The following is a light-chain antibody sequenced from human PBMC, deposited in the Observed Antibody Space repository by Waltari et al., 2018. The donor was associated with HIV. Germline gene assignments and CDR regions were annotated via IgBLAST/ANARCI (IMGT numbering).Light chain of an antibody. V-gene: IGKV4-1*01. CDR2: WAS. J-gene: IGKJ1*01. Sequence: DIVMTQSPDSLAVSLGERAPINCQSCQSVLYSSNNKNYLGWYQQEPGQPPKLLIYWASTRESGVPERFSGSGSGTDFTLTISSLQAEDVAVYYCQQYYSTPRTFGQGTKVEIK. CDR1: QSVLYSSNNKNY. CDR3: QQYYSTPRT.